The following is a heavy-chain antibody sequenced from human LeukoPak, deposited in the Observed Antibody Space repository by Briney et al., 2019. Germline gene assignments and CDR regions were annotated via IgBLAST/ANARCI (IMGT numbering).Heavy chain of an antibody. V-gene: IGHV4-30-4*01. J-gene: IGHJ5*02. Sequence: SETLSLTCTVSGGSISSGDYYWSWIRQPPGKGLEWIGYIYYSGSTYYNLSLKSRVTISVDTSKNQFSLKLSSVTAADTAVYYCARDPGHNWFDPWGQGTLVTVSS. CDR1: GGSISSGDYY. CDR2: IYYSGST. CDR3: ARDPGHNWFDP.